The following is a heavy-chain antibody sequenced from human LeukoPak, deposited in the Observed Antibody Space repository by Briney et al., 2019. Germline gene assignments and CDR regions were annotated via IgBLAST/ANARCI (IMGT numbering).Heavy chain of an antibody. CDR3: ARRGHYDYVWGSYRYPYFDY. CDR2: IYYSGST. D-gene: IGHD3-16*02. J-gene: IGHJ4*02. CDR1: GGSISSYY. Sequence: SETLSLTCTVSGGSISSYYWSWIRQPPGKGLEWIGYIYYSGSTNYNPSLKSRVTISIDTSKNHFSLKLSSVTAADTAVYYCARRGHYDYVWGSYRYPYFDYWGQGTLVTVSS. V-gene: IGHV4-59*12.